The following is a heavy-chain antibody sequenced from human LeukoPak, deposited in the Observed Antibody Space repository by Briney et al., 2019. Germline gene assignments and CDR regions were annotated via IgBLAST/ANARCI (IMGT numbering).Heavy chain of an antibody. D-gene: IGHD1-26*01. CDR3: AREHMGVSAFDI. CDR1: GFTFSSYG. Sequence: PGGSLRLSCAASGFTFSSYGMHWVRQAPGKGLEWVAFIRYDGSNKYYADSVKGRFTISRDNSKNTLYLQMNSLRAEDTAMYYCAREHMGVSAFDIWGQGTMVTVSS. V-gene: IGHV3-30*02. J-gene: IGHJ3*02. CDR2: IRYDGSNK.